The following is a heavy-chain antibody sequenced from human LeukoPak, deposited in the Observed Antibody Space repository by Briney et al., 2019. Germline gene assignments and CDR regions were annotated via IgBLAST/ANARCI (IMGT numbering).Heavy chain of an antibody. CDR2: INHSGST. Sequence: GSLRLSCAASGFTVSSNYMSWVRQPPGKGLEWIGEINHSGSTNYNPSLKSRVTISVDTSKNQFSLKLSSVTAADTAVYYCARGAVRRPFDPWGQGTLVTVSS. CDR3: ARGAVRRPFDP. J-gene: IGHJ5*02. CDR1: GFTVSSNY. V-gene: IGHV4-34*01.